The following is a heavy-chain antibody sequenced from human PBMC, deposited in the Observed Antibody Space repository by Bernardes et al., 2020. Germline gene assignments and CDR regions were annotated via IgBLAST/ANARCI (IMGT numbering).Heavy chain of an antibody. CDR1: GGSISSYY. J-gene: IGHJ4*02. V-gene: IGHV4-59*01. D-gene: IGHD2-21*01. Sequence: SETLSLTCTVSGGSISSYYWSWIRQPPGKGLEWIGYIYYSGSTTYNPSLKSRVTISVDTSKNQFSLKLSSVTAADTAVYYCARTPGVYCGGDCYRGSLYYFDYWGQGTLVTVSS. CDR3: ARTPGVYCGGDCYRGSLYYFDY. CDR2: IYYSGST.